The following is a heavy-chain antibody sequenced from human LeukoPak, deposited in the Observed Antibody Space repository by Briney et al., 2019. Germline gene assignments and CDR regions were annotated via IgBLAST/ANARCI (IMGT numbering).Heavy chain of an antibody. Sequence: GGSLRLSCAASGFTLSNYEMNWVRQAPGKGLECVSYIGGGTIYYADSVKGRLTISRDNAKNSLYLQMNSLRAEDTAVYYCARATIAAAGTIGYWGQGTLVTVSS. D-gene: IGHD6-13*01. V-gene: IGHV3-48*03. CDR1: GFTLSNYE. CDR2: IGGGTI. J-gene: IGHJ4*02. CDR3: ARATIAAAGTIGY.